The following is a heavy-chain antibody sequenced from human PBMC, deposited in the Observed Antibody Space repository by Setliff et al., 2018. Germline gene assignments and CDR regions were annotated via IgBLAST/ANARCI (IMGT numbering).Heavy chain of an antibody. V-gene: IGHV3-30*04. Sequence: GGSLRLSCAASGFTFSSYAMHWVRQAPGKGLEWVAVISYDGSNKYYADSVKGRFTISRDNSKNTLYLQMNSLRAEDTAVYYCAKNGFGVVALGVNNWFDPRGQGTLVTVSS. D-gene: IGHD3-10*01. CDR1: GFTFSSYA. J-gene: IGHJ5*02. CDR3: AKNGFGVVALGVNNWFDP. CDR2: ISYDGSNK.